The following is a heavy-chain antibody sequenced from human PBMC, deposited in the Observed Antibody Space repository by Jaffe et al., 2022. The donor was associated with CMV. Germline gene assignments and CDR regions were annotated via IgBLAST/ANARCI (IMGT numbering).Heavy chain of an antibody. CDR1: GFSLITNGMC. D-gene: IGHD3-16*01. J-gene: IGHJ6*03. CDR2: IDWDNDE. CDR3: TRIKKHPGRYPYYYYMDV. V-gene: IGHV2-70*15. Sequence: QVTLMESGPAVVKPTQTLRLTCTFSGFSLITNGMCVSWVRQPPGKALEWLARIDWDNDEYYTASLRTRLTISKDTSKNLVVLTMTNMDPVDTATYYCTRIKKHPGRYPYYYYMDVWGKGTTVTVSS.